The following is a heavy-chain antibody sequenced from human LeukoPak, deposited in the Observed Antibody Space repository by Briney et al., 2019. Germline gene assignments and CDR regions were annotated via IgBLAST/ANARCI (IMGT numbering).Heavy chain of an antibody. CDR1: GGSISCYY. Sequence: SETLSLTCTVSGGSISCYYWSWIRQPPGKGLGWIGYIYYSGSTNYNPSLKSRVTISVDTSKNQFSLKLSSVTAADTAVYYCARLGRAAIRSGSLNWFDPWGQGTLVTVSS. CDR2: IYYSGST. CDR3: ARLGRAAIRSGSLNWFDP. V-gene: IGHV4-59*01. D-gene: IGHD3-3*01. J-gene: IGHJ5*02.